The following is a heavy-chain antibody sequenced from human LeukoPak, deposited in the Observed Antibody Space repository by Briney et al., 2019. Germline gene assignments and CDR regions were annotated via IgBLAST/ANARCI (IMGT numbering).Heavy chain of an antibody. V-gene: IGHV4-59*01. CDR1: GGSISSYY. CDR3: ARDRWVATDPLDAFDI. J-gene: IGHJ3*02. Sequence: SETLSLTCTVSGGSISSYYWSWIRQPPGKGLEWIGCIYYSGSTNYDPSLKSRVTISVDTSKNQFSLKLSSVTAADTAVYYCARDRWVATDPLDAFDIWGQGTMVTVSS. CDR2: IYYSGST. D-gene: IGHD2-21*02.